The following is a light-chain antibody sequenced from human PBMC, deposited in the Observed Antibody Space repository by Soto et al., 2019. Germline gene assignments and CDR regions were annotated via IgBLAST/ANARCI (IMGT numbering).Light chain of an antibody. Sequence: QSALTQPASVSGSPGQSITISCTGTSSDVGGYNYVSWYQQHPGKAPKLMIYDVSNRPSGVSNRYSGSKSSNTASLTSSGLQAEDEADYYCSSFTRSSTLYVFGTGTKLTVL. CDR1: SSDVGGYNY. J-gene: IGLJ1*01. V-gene: IGLV2-14*03. CDR2: DVS. CDR3: SSFTRSSTLYV.